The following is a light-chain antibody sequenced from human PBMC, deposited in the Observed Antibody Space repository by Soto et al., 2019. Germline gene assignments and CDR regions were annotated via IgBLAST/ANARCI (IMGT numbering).Light chain of an antibody. Sequence: QSVLTQPASVSGSPGQSITISCTGTSSDVGSYNLVSWYQQHPGKAPKLMIYEGSKRPSGVSNRFSGSKSGNTASLTISGLQDEDEADYYCYSYAGSSTFVFGTGTKDTVL. CDR3: YSYAGSSTFV. CDR1: SSDVGSYNL. V-gene: IGLV2-23*01. CDR2: EGS. J-gene: IGLJ1*01.